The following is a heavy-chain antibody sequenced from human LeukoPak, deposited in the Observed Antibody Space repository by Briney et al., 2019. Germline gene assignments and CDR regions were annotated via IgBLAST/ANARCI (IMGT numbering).Heavy chain of an antibody. CDR1: GGTFSSYA. D-gene: IGHD3-10*01. V-gene: IGHV1-69*06. CDR3: ASGGYGSGSYYKTFYYYGMDV. J-gene: IGHJ6*04. Sequence: GSSVKVSCKASGGTFSSYAISWVRQAPGQGLEWMGGIIPIFGTANYAQKFQGRVTITADKSTSTAYMELSGLRSEDTAVYYCASGGYGSGSYYKTFYYYGMDVWGKGTTVTVSS. CDR2: IIPIFGTA.